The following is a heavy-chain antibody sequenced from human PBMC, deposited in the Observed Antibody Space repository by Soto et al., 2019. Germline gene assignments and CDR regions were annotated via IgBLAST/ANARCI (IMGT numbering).Heavy chain of an antibody. CDR2: LYYSGNT. D-gene: IGHD2-15*01. J-gene: IGHJ4*02. CDR1: GGSISPFY. Sequence: SETLSLTCTVSGGSISPFYWSWVRQPPGEGLEWIGYLYYSGNTNYNPSLKSRVTISVDASKNQVSLRLTSVTAADTAVYYCARVGGVAARTFDYWGQGTVVTVSS. CDR3: ARVGGVAARTFDY. V-gene: IGHV4-59*01.